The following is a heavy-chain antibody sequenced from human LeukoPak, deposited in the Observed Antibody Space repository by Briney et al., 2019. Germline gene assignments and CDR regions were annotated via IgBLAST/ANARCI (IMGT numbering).Heavy chain of an antibody. Sequence: SETLSLTCTVSGYSISSGYYWGWIRQPPGKGLEWIGRIYTSGSTNYNPSLKSRVTMSVDTSKNQFSLKLSSVTAADTAVYYCARDRVSSWYSTNWFDPWGQGTLVTVSS. V-gene: IGHV4-38-2*02. CDR3: ARDRVSSWYSTNWFDP. J-gene: IGHJ5*02. D-gene: IGHD6-13*01. CDR2: IYTSGST. CDR1: GYSISSGYY.